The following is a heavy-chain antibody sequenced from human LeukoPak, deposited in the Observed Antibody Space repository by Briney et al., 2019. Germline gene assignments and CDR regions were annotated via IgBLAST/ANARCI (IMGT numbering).Heavy chain of an antibody. CDR3: ARGPLGYYDSSGYYSLDY. Sequence: ASVKVSCKASGYTFTGYYMHWVRQAPGQGLEWMGWINPNSGGTNYAQKFQGRVTMTRDTSISTAYMELSRLGSDDTAVYYCARGPLGYYDSSGYYSLDYWGQGTLVTVSS. J-gene: IGHJ4*02. D-gene: IGHD3-22*01. CDR2: INPNSGGT. CDR1: GYTFTGYY. V-gene: IGHV1-2*02.